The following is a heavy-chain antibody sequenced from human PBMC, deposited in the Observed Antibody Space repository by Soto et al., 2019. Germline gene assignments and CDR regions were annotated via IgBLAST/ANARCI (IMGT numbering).Heavy chain of an antibody. Sequence: TGGSLRLSCAASGFTFSSYAMSWVRQAPGKGLEWVSGISGSGATTYSADSVKGRFTISRDASKNTLYLQMNSLRAEDTAVYYCVFVVVISAADRHLFANWGQGTLVTVSS. D-gene: IGHD6-13*01. CDR3: VFVVVISAADRHLFAN. CDR2: ISGSGATT. V-gene: IGHV3-23*01. J-gene: IGHJ4*02. CDR1: GFTFSSYA.